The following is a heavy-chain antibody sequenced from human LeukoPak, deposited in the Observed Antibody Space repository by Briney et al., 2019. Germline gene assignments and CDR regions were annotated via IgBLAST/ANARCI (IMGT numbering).Heavy chain of an antibody. V-gene: IGHV1-8*02. D-gene: IGHD2-8*01. CDR2: MNPNSGNT. CDR1: GYTFTSYG. J-gene: IGHJ6*03. CDR3: ARGSLIVPRMDV. Sequence: ASVKVSCKASGYTFTSYGISWVRQAPGQGLEWMGWMNPNSGNTGYAQKFQGRVTMTRNTSISTAYMELSSLRSEDTAVYYCARGSLIVPRMDVWGKGTTVTVSS.